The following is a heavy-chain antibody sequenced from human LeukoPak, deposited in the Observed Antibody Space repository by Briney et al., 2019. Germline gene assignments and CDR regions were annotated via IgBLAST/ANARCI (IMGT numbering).Heavy chain of an antibody. J-gene: IGHJ1*01. CDR1: GFTFSDYY. V-gene: IGHV3-11*01. CDR2: ISSSGSTI. Sequence: PGGSLRPSCAASGFTFSDYYMSWIRQAPGKGLEWVSYISSSGSTIYYADSVKGRFTISRDNAKNSLYLQMNSLRAEDTAVYYCARASATGFGYFQHWGQGTLVTVSS. D-gene: IGHD3-9*01. CDR3: ARASATGFGYFQH.